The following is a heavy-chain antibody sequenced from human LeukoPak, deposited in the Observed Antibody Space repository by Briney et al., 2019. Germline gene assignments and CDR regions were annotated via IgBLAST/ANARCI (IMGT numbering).Heavy chain of an antibody. CDR1: GYTFTSYG. D-gene: IGHD6-13*01. Sequence: RASVKVSCKASGYTFTSYGISWVRQAPGQGLEWMGWISAYNGNTNYAQKLQGRVTMTTDTSTSTAYMELRSLRSDDTAVYYCARESGSWYKVWIPIDYWGQGTLVTVSS. J-gene: IGHJ4*02. V-gene: IGHV1-18*01. CDR2: ISAYNGNT. CDR3: ARESGSWYKVWIPIDY.